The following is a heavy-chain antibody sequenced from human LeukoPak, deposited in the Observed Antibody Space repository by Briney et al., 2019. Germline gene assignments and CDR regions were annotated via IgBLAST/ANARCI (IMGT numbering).Heavy chain of an antibody. D-gene: IGHD2-21*02. Sequence: GGSLRLSCAASGFTFSTYWLSWVRQAPGKRLEWVANIKQDGSEIYYLDSVKGRFTISRDNAKTSLYLQMNSLRAEDTAVYYCARDRTVTAGIDYWGQGTLVTVSS. V-gene: IGHV3-7*01. J-gene: IGHJ4*02. CDR1: GFTFSTYW. CDR2: IKQDGSEI. CDR3: ARDRTVTAGIDY.